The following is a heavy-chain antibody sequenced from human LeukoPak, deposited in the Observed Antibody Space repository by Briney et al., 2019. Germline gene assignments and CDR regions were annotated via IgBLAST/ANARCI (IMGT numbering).Heavy chain of an antibody. J-gene: IGHJ6*03. CDR1: GFTSSSYG. CDR2: IRYDGSNK. Sequence: RGCLRLSCAASGFTSSSYGMHWGRQAPGKGLEWVAFIRYDGSNKYYTDSVKGRFTISRDNSKNTLYLQMNGLRAEDTAVYYCARDYIWFGELLSYCYYMDVWGKGTTVTISS. CDR3: ARDYIWFGELLSYCYYMDV. D-gene: IGHD3-10*01. V-gene: IGHV3-30*02.